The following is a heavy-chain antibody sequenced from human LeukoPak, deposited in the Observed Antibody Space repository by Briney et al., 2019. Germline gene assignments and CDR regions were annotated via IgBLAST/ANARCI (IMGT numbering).Heavy chain of an antibody. V-gene: IGHV4-34*01. Sequence: SETLSLTCIVSGDSVSGYYWSWIRQPPGKGLEWIGEINHSGSTNYNPSLKSRVTISVDTSKNQFSLKLSSVTAADTAVYYCARTTVVTPGWVYWGQGTLVTVSS. CDR1: GDSVSGYY. J-gene: IGHJ4*02. CDR2: INHSGST. CDR3: ARTTVVTPGWVY. D-gene: IGHD4-23*01.